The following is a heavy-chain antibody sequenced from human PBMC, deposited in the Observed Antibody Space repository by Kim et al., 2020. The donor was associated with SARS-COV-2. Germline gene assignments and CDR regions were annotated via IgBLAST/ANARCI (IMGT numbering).Heavy chain of an antibody. J-gene: IGHJ4*02. CDR2: FDPEDGET. V-gene: IGHV1-24*01. Sequence: ASVKVSCKVSGYTLTELSMHWVRQAPGKGLEWMGGFDPEDGETIYAQKFQGRLTMTEDTSTDTAYMELSSLRSEDTAVYYCATDYWAYTSGSYYNCNYWGQGTLVTVSS. CDR1: GYTLTELS. D-gene: IGHD3-10*01. CDR3: ATDYWAYTSGSYYNCNY.